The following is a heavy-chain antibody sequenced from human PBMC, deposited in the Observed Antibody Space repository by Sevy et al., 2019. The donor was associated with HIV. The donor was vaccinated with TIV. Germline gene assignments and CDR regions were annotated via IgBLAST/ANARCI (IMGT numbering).Heavy chain of an antibody. D-gene: IGHD3-10*01. Sequence: GGSLRLSCAASGLTFSSYAMSWVRQAPGKGLEWVTAITGTGGNTYYADSVKGRFTISRDNSKNTLYLEMNSLRAEDTAVYYCAEVLTRGHRYFDYWGQGTLVTVSS. CDR1: GLTFSSYA. V-gene: IGHV3-23*01. J-gene: IGHJ4*02. CDR2: ITGTGGNT. CDR3: AEVLTRGHRYFDY.